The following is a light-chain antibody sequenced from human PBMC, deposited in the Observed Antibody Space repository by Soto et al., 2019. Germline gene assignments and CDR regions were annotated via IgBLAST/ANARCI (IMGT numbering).Light chain of an antibody. V-gene: IGLV2-8*01. CDR2: EVS. J-gene: IGLJ3*02. CDR3: TSYAGSNNFRV. Sequence: QSALTQPPSASGSPGQSVTISCTGTSSDVGYYNSVSWYQQHPGKAPKLMIYEVSKRPSGVPERFSGSKSGNTASLTVSGPQAEDEADYFCTSYAGSNNFRVFGGGTKLTVL. CDR1: SSDVGYYNS.